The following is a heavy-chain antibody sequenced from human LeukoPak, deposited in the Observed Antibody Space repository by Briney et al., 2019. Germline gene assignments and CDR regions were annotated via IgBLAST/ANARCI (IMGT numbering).Heavy chain of an antibody. D-gene: IGHD6-13*01. CDR3: ARDREQQLVRAYYYYMDV. V-gene: IGHV3-21*01. CDR1: GFTFSSYS. CDR2: ISSSRSYI. J-gene: IGHJ6*03. Sequence: PGGSLRLSCAASGFTFSSYSMNWVRQAPGKGLEWVSFISSSRSYIYYADSVKGRFTISRDNAKNSLYLQMNSLRAEDTAVYYCARDREQQLVRAYYYYMDVWGTGTTVTVSS.